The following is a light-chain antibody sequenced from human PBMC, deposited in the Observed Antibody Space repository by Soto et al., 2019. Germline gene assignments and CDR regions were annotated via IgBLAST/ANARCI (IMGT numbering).Light chain of an antibody. CDR1: SGHSSYA. J-gene: IGLJ2*01. V-gene: IGLV4-69*02. CDR2: LNSDGSH. CDR3: QTWGTGIQV. Sequence: QLVLTQSPSASASLGASVKLTCTLCSGHSSYAIAWHQQQPEKGPRYLMKLNSDGSHSKGDGIPDRFSGSSSGAERYLTISSLQSDDEADYYCQTWGTGIQVFGGGTKLTVL.